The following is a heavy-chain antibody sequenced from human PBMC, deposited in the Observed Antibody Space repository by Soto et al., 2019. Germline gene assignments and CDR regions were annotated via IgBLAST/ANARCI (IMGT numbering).Heavy chain of an antibody. D-gene: IGHD3-3*01. CDR3: TSLTYYDFWSGYPGHY. CDR1: GFTFSGSA. J-gene: IGHJ4*02. CDR2: IRSKANSYAT. Sequence: GGSLRLSCAASGFTFSGSAMHWVRQASGKGLEWVGRIRSKANSYATAYAASVKGRFTISRDDSKNTAYLQMNSLKTEDTAVYYCTSLTYYDFWSGYPGHYWGQGTLVTVSS. V-gene: IGHV3-73*01.